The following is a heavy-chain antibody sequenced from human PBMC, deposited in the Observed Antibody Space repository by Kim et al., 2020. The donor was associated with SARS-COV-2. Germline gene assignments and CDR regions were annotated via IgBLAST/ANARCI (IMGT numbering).Heavy chain of an antibody. J-gene: IGHJ6*02. D-gene: IGHD3-10*01. Sequence: GGSLRLSCAASGFTFSDYYMSWIRQAPGKGLEWVSYISSSSSYTNYADSVKGRFTISRDNAKNSLYLQMNSLRVEDTAVYYCARDVEESRAYYYYYGMDVWGQGTTVTVSS. V-gene: IGHV3-11*05. CDR1: GFTFSDYY. CDR3: ARDVEESRAYYYYYGMDV. CDR2: ISSSSSYT.